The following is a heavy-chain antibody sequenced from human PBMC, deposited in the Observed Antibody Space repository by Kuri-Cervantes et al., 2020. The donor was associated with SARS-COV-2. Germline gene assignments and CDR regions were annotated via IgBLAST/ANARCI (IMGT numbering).Heavy chain of an antibody. CDR1: GFTFSHYG. CDR2: IGRSGDVS. CDR3: ARDDIVVVPAAMRPYYYYGMDV. J-gene: IGHJ6*02. Sequence: GGSLRLSCAASGFTFSHYGMNWVRQAPGKGLEWVSGIGRSGDVSYYADSVKGRFTVSRDNAKNSLYLQMNSLRAEDTAVYYCARDDIVVVPAAMRPYYYYGMDVWGQGTTVTVSS. D-gene: IGHD2-2*01. V-gene: IGHV3-23*01.